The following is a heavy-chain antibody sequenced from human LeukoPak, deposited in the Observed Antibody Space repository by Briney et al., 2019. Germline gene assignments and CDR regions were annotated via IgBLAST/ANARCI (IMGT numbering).Heavy chain of an antibody. CDR1: GGSINSYY. V-gene: IGHV4-59*01. D-gene: IGHD2-15*01. CDR2: IYYNRST. J-gene: IGHJ1*01. Sequence: TSETLSLTCSVSGGSINSYYWSWIRQPPGKGLEWIGNIYYNRSTTYHPSLKSRVTISVDTSKNQFSLKLSSVTAADTAVYYCARVMGCSGGSCYSAGYFQHWGQGTLLTVSS. CDR3: ARVMGCSGGSCYSAGYFQH.